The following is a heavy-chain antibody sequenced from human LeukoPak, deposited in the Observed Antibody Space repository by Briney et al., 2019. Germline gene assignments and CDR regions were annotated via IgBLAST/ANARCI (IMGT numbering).Heavy chain of an antibody. CDR1: GFTFSSYA. V-gene: IGHV3-23*01. CDR2: ISGSGGST. CDR3: AKDSLPGYSSSRNYFDY. D-gene: IGHD6-13*01. Sequence: PGGSLRLSCAASGFTFSSYAMSWVRQAPGKGLEWVSAISGSGGSTYYADSVKGRFTISRDNSKNTLYLQMNSLRAEDTAVYYCAKDSLPGYSSSRNYFDYWGQGTLVTVSS. J-gene: IGHJ4*02.